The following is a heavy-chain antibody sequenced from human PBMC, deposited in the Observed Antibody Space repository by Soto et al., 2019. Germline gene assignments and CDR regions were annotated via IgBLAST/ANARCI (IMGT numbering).Heavy chain of an antibody. J-gene: IGHJ4*02. CDR1: GFTFSSYS. V-gene: IGHV3-48*02. CDR2: ISSSSSTI. D-gene: IGHD3-3*01. Sequence: GGSLRLSCAASGFTFSSYSMNWVRQAPGKGLEWVSYISSSSSTIYYADSVKGRFTISRDNGKNSLYLQMNSLRDEDTAVYYCAALRFLEWLGHPGYWGQGTLVTVSS. CDR3: AALRFLEWLGHPGY.